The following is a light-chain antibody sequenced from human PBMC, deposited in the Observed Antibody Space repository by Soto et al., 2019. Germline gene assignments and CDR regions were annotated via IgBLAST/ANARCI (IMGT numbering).Light chain of an antibody. CDR1: SSDVGAYNY. V-gene: IGLV2-14*01. J-gene: IGLJ2*01. CDR2: DVS. CDR3: SSYTSSAPVV. Sequence: QSALTQPASVSGSPGQSITISCTGTSSDVGAYNYVSWYQQHPGKAPKLMIYDVSNRPSGVSNRFSGSKSGNAASLTISGLQAEDEADYYCSSYTSSAPVVFGEGTKLTVL.